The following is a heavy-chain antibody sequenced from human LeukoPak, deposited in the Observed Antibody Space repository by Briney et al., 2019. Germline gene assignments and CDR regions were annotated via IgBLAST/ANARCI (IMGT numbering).Heavy chain of an antibody. J-gene: IGHJ4*02. Sequence: ASVKVSCKASGYTFTGYYMHWVRQAPGQGPQWMGMINLIGGLTHYAPKFQGRVTMTRDTSTSTVYMELSSLGSEDTAVYYCARQQGIQYLNFDYWGQGALVTVSS. CDR3: ARQQGIQYLNFDY. CDR1: GYTFTGYY. D-gene: IGHD5-24*01. CDR2: INLIGGLT. V-gene: IGHV1-46*01.